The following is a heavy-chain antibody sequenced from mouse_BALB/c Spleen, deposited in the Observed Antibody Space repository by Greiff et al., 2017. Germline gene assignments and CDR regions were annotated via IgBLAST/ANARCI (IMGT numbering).Heavy chain of an antibody. CDR3: AREEVGDYHAMDY. D-gene: IGHD1-1*01. V-gene: IGHV5-12-2*01. J-gene: IGHJ4*01. Sequence: EVMLVESGGGLVQPGGSLKLSCAASGFTFSSYTMSWVRQTPEKRLEWVAYISNGGGSTYYPDTVKGRFTISRDNAKNTLYLQMSSLKSEDTAMYYCAREEVGDYHAMDYWGQGTSVTVSS. CDR1: GFTFSSYT. CDR2: ISNGGGST.